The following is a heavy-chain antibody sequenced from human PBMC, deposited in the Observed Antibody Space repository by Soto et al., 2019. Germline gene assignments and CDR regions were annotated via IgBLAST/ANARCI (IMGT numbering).Heavy chain of an antibody. CDR3: ARDDYYDSSGNYYYYGMDV. J-gene: IGHJ6*02. D-gene: IGHD3-22*01. CDR1: GYTFTSYY. CDR2: INPSGGST. V-gene: IGHV1-46*01. Sequence: AASVKVSCKASGYTFTSYYMHWVRQAPGQGLEWMGIINPSGGSTSYAQKFQGRVTMTRDTSTSTVYMELSSLRSEDTAVYYCARDDYYDSSGNYYYYGMDVWGQGTTVTVSS.